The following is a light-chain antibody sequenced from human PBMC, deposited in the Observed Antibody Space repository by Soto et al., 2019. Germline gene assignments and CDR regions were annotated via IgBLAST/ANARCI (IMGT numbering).Light chain of an antibody. CDR2: EVS. J-gene: IGLJ2*01. Sequence: QSALTQPASVSGSPGQSITISCTGTSSDVGGYNYVYWYQQHPGKAPKLMIYEVSNRPSGVSNRFSGSKSGNTASLTISGIQAEDEAAYYCSSYTSSNTLVFGGGTKLNVL. CDR1: SSDVGGYNY. CDR3: SSYTSSNTLV. V-gene: IGLV2-14*01.